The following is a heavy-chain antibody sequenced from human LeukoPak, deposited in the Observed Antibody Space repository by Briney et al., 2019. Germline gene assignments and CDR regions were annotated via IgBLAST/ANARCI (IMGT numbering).Heavy chain of an antibody. Sequence: SETLSLTCTVSGGSISSYYWSWIRQPPGKGLEWIGYIYYSGSTNYNPSLKSRVTISVDTSKNQFSLKLSSVTAADTAVYYCARGRVVGATETDYWGQGTLVTVSS. CDR3: ARGRVVGATETDY. CDR1: GGSISSYY. CDR2: IYYSGST. J-gene: IGHJ4*02. V-gene: IGHV4-59*01. D-gene: IGHD1-26*01.